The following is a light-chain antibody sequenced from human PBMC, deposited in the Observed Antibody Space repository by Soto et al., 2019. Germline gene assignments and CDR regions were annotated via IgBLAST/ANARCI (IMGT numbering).Light chain of an antibody. CDR2: GAS. CDR3: QQYGSSPPWT. CDR1: QSVNSN. J-gene: IGKJ1*01. Sequence: EIVMTQSPVTLSVSPGDRATLSCRASQSVNSNLAWYQQKPGQAPRLLIYGASSRATGIPDRFSGSGSGTDFTLTISRLEPEDFAVYYCQQYGSSPPWTFGQGTKVEIK. V-gene: IGKV3-20*01.